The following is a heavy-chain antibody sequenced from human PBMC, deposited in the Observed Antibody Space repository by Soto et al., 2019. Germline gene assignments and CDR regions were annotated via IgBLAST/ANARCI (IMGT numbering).Heavy chain of an antibody. V-gene: IGHV4-34*01. CDR1: GGSFSGYY. CDR3: ARGDDSSGWGFDY. Sequence: QVQLQQWGAGLLKPSETLSLTCAVYGGSFSGYYWSWVRQPPGKGLEWIGEINHSGSTNYNPSLKSRVTISVDTSKNQFSLKLSSVTAADTAVSYCARGDDSSGWGFDYWGQGTLVTVSS. D-gene: IGHD3-22*01. J-gene: IGHJ4*02. CDR2: INHSGST.